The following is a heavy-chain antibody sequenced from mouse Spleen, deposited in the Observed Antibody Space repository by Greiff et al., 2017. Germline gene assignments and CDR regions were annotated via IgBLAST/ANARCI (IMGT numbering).Heavy chain of an antibody. CDR1: GYTFTSYW. CDR3: ARSLLRSPWFAY. Sequence: QVHVKQPGTELVKPGASVKLSCKASGYTFTSYWMHWVKQRPGQGLEWIGNINPSNGGTNYNEKFKSKATLTVDKSSSTAYMQLSSLTSEDSAVYYCARSLLRSPWFAYWGQGTLVTVSA. CDR2: INPSNGGT. D-gene: IGHD1-2*01. J-gene: IGHJ3*01. V-gene: IGHV1-53*01.